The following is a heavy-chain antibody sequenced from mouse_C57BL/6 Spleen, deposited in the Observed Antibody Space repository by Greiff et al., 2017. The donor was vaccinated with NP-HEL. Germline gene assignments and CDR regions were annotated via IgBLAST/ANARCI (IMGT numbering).Heavy chain of an antibody. CDR3: ATPLYYYGSSPYYAMDY. J-gene: IGHJ4*01. CDR2: ILPGSGST. V-gene: IGHV1-9*01. CDR1: GYTFTGYW. Sequence: QVQLQQSGAELMKPGASVKLSCKATGYTFTGYWIAWVKQRPGHGLEWIGEILPGSGSTNYNEKFKGKATFTADTSSNTAYMQLSSLTTDDSAIYYSATPLYYYGSSPYYAMDYWGQGTSVTVSS. D-gene: IGHD1-1*01.